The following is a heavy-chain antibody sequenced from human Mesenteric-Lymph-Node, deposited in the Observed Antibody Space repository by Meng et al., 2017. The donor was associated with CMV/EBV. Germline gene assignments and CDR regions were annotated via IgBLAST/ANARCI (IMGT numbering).Heavy chain of an antibody. V-gene: IGHV3-15*01. CDR2: IKSKTDGAKT. CDR3: TTSTWIQPY. Sequence: LSCGDSGFTFSNAWMRWARQAAGKGMEWVGRIKSKTDGAKTDYDAPVKGRFTISRDDSKNTLYLQMNSLKTEDTAVYYCTTSTWIQPYWGQGTLVTVSS. D-gene: IGHD5-18*01. J-gene: IGHJ4*02. CDR1: GFTFSNAW.